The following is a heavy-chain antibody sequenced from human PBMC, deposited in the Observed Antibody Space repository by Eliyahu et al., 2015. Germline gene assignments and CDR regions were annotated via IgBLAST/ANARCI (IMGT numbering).Heavy chain of an antibody. V-gene: IGHV3-23*01. Sequence: EVQLLESGGGLVQPGGSLRLXXAASGFPFSSYAMSWVRQAPGKGLEWVSGMSGSGGTTLYADSVQGRFTISRDNSKNTLFLQMNSLRAEDTAVYYCAKENTVVTPFDYWGQGALVTVSS. J-gene: IGHJ4*02. D-gene: IGHD4-23*01. CDR2: MSGSGGTT. CDR1: GFPFSSYA. CDR3: AKENTVVTPFDY.